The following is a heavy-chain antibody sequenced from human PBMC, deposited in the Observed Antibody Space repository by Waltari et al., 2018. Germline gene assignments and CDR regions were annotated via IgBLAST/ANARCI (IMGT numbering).Heavy chain of an antibody. CDR1: GFTFSSYS. V-gene: IGHV3-21*01. CDR2: ISSSSSYI. D-gene: IGHD1-1*01. Sequence: EVQLVESGGGLVKPGGSLRLSCAASGFTFSSYSMNWVRQAPGKGLEWVSSISSSSSYIYYAASVKGRFTIYRDKAKKSLYLQMNSLRAEDTAVYYCARVHWNDEHAFDIWGQGTMVTVSS. J-gene: IGHJ3*02. CDR3: ARVHWNDEHAFDI.